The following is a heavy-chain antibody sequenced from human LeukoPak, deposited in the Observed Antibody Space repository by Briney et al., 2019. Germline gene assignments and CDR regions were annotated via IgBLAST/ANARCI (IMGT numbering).Heavy chain of an antibody. CDR1: VYTFTSYT. J-gene: IGHJ6*03. V-gene: IGHV1-18*01. Sequence: ASLKLSCKASVYTFTSYTIGWVRQAPGQGLEWMGWISAYIGNTNYAQTLQGRVTMTTATSTSTAYMELRSLRSDDTAVYYCARVIIGVPGIVVVPAARVHYYYYMDVWGKGTTVTISS. CDR3: ARVIIGVPGIVVVPAARVHYYYYMDV. D-gene: IGHD2-2*01. CDR2: ISAYIGNT.